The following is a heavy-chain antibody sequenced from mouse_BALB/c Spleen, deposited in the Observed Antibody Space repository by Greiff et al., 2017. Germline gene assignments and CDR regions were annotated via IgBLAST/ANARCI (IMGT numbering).Heavy chain of an antibody. J-gene: IGHJ2*01. CDR3: TPTVRDYFDY. V-gene: IGHV6-6*01. CDR1: GFTFSNYW. Sequence: EVQVVESGGGLVQPGGSMKLSCVASGFTFSNYWMNWVRQSPEKGLEWVAEIRSKANNHATYYAESVKGRFTISRDDSKSSVYLQMNSLRAEDTGIYYCTPTVRDYFDYWGQGTTLTVSS. D-gene: IGHD1-1*01. CDR2: IRSKANNHAT.